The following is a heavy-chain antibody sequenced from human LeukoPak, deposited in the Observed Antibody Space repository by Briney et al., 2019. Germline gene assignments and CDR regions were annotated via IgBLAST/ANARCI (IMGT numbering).Heavy chain of an antibody. Sequence: GESLKISCKGSGYSFTSYWIGWVRQMPGKGLEWMGIIYPGDSDTRYSPSFQGQVTISADKSISTAYLQWSSLKASDTAMYYCARLWGSSWYRDAFDIWGQGTMVTVSS. CDR1: GYSFTSYW. J-gene: IGHJ3*02. V-gene: IGHV5-51*01. D-gene: IGHD6-13*01. CDR2: IYPGDSDT. CDR3: ARLWGSSWYRDAFDI.